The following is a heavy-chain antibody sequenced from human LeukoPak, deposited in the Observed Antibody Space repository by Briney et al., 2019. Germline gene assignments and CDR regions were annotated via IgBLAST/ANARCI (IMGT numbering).Heavy chain of an antibody. V-gene: IGHV4-4*07. D-gene: IGHD5-24*01. CDR3: ARHEEEDGYNAKTIDY. J-gene: IGHJ4*02. Sequence: SETLSLTCTVSGGSISSYYWSWIRQPAGKGLEWIGRIYTSGSANYNPSLKSRVTMSVDTSKNQFSLKVSYVTAADTAVYYCARHEEEDGYNAKTIDYWGQGTLVTVYS. CDR1: GGSISSYY. CDR2: IYTSGSA.